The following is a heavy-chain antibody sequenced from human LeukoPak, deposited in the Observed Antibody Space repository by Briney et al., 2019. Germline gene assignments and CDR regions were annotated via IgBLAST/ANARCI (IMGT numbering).Heavy chain of an antibody. CDR3: ARDPAIAAAGFDY. D-gene: IGHD6-13*01. J-gene: IGHJ4*02. Sequence: KPGGSLRLSRAASGFTFSSYSMNWVRQAPGKGLEWVSSISSSSSYIYYADSVKGRFTISRDNAKNSLYLQMNSLRAEDTAVYYCARDPAIAAAGFDYWGQGTLVTVSS. V-gene: IGHV3-21*01. CDR2: ISSSSSYI. CDR1: GFTFSSYS.